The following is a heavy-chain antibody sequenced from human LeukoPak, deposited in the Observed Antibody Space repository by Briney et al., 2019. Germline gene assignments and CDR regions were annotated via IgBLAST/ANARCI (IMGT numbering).Heavy chain of an antibody. CDR3: ARNGAVDWDAEYAFDI. CDR2: MYYSGST. V-gene: IGHV4-59*11. D-gene: IGHD3/OR15-3a*01. J-gene: IGHJ3*02. CDR1: GGSISSHY. Sequence: PSETLSLTCTVSGGSISSHYWSWIRQPPGKGLEWIGYMYYSGSTKYNSSLKSRVTISVDTSKNQFSLKLSSVTAADAAVYYCARNGAVDWDAEYAFDIGGQGTWVTVSS.